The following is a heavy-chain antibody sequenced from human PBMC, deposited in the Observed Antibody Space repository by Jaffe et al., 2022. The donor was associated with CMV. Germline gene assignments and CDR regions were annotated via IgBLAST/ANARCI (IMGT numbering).Heavy chain of an antibody. CDR3: ARHVTVVVTAPFDY. V-gene: IGHV4-39*01. D-gene: IGHD2-21*02. Sequence: QLQLQESGPGLVKPSETLSLTCTVSGGSISSSSYYWGWIRQPPGKGLEWIGSIYYSGSTYYNPSLKSRVTISVDTSKNQFSLKLSSVTAADTAVYYCARHVTVVVTAPFDYWGQGTLVTVSS. CDR2: IYYSGST. CDR1: GGSISSSSYY. J-gene: IGHJ4*02.